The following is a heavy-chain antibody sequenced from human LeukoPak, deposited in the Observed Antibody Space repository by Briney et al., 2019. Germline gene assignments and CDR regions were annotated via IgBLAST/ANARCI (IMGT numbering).Heavy chain of an antibody. CDR2: INHSGST. CDR3: ARRQAGYYFDY. Sequence: ETLSLTCAVWGGSFSGYYWSWIRQPPGEGLEWIGEINHSGSTNYNPSLKSRVTISVDTSKNQSTLTLSPVTAADTAVYYCARRQAGYYFDYWGQGTLVTVSS. V-gene: IGHV4-34*01. CDR1: GGSFSGYY. D-gene: IGHD3-10*01. J-gene: IGHJ4*02.